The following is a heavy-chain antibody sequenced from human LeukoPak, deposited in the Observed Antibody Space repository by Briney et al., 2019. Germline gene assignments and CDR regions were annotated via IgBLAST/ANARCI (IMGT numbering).Heavy chain of an antibody. J-gene: IGHJ4*02. CDR1: GASISGGTYY. D-gene: IGHD1-26*01. CDR2: IYYTGST. Sequence: SETLSLTCSVSGASISGGTYYWGWIRQPPGKGLEWIGSIYYTGSTYDNPSLKSRVTISVDTSKNQFSLKLSSVTAAGTAVYYCTRRGGSGRAFDYWGQGTLVTVSS. V-gene: IGHV4-39*01. CDR3: TRRGGSGRAFDY.